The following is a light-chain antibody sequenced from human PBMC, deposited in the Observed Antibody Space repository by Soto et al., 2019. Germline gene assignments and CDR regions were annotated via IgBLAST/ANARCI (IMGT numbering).Light chain of an antibody. V-gene: IGLV2-11*01. Sequence: QSALTQPRSVSGSPGQSVTISCTGTSSDVGGYNYVSWYQQYPGKAPKVIIYDISKRPSGVPDRFSGSKSGNTAFLSISGLQAEDEADYYCCSYAGTYTLWVFGGGTKLTVL. CDR1: SSDVGGYNY. CDR3: CSYAGTYTLWV. J-gene: IGLJ3*02. CDR2: DIS.